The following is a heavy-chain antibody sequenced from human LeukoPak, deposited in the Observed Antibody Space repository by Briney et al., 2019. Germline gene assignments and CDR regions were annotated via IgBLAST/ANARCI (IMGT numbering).Heavy chain of an antibody. V-gene: IGHV5-51*01. D-gene: IGHD3-10*01. Sequence: GESLKISCKGPGYSFTSYWIGWVRQMPGKGLEWMGIIYPGDSDTRYSPSFQGQVTISADKSISTAYLQWSSLKASDTAMYYCARRITMVRGVKARGAFDYWGQGTLVTVSS. CDR3: ARRITMVRGVKARGAFDY. J-gene: IGHJ4*02. CDR2: IYPGDSDT. CDR1: GYSFTSYW.